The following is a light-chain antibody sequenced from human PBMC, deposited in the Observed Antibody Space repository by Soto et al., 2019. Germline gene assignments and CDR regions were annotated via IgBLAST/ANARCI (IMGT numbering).Light chain of an antibody. CDR3: NSYTSSSTYV. CDR2: DVT. CDR1: SSDVGGFNY. V-gene: IGLV2-14*03. J-gene: IGLJ1*01. Sequence: QSVLTQPASVSGSPGQSITISCTGTSSDVGGFNYVSWYQQHPGKAPKLMIYDVTNRPSGVSYRFSGSKSGNTASLTISGLQAEDEADYYCNSYTSSSTYVFGTGTKVPV.